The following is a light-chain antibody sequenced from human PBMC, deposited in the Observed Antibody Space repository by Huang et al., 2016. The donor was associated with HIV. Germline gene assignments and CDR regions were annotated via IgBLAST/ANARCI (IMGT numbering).Light chain of an antibody. V-gene: IGKV1-33*01. J-gene: IGKJ2*01. CDR3: QQYDNLHT. CDR2: DAS. Sequence: DIQMTQSPSSLSASVGDRVTITCQASQDISNYLNWYQQKPGKAPKLLIYDASNFETGVPSRFSGSRSGTHFTFTINNLQPEDIATYYCQQYDNLHTFGQGTKLEIK. CDR1: QDISNY.